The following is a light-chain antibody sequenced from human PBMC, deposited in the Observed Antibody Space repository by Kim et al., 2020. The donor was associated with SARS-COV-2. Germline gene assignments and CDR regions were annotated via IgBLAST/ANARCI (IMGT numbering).Light chain of an antibody. CDR3: QQYNSYSRT. CDR2: KAS. J-gene: IGKJ1*01. V-gene: IGKV1-5*03. Sequence: DIQMTQSPSTLYASVGDRVSITCRASQSMSSWLAWYQQKPGKAPKLLIYKASSLESGVPSRFSGSGSGTEFTLTISSLQPDDFATYYCQQYNSYSRTFGQGTKVDIK. CDR1: QSMSSW.